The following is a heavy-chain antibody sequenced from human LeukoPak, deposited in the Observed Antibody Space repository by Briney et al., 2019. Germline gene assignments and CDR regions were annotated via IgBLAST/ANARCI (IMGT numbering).Heavy chain of an antibody. V-gene: IGHV1-69*05. D-gene: IGHD6-19*01. J-gene: IGHJ5*02. CDR3: ARSGGWGNWFDP. CDR2: IIPIFGTA. Sequence: SVKVSCKASGGTFSSYAISWVRQAPGQGLEWMGRIIPIFGTANYAQKFQGRVTITTDEFTSTAYMELSSLRSEDTAVYSCARSGGWGNWFDPWGQGTLVTVSS. CDR1: GGTFSSYA.